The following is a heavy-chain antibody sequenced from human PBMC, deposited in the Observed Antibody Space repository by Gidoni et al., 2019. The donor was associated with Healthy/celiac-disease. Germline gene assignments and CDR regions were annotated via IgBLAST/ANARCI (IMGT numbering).Heavy chain of an antibody. J-gene: IGHJ3*02. CDR2: IWYDGSNK. D-gene: IGHD3-22*01. Sequence: QVQLVESGGGVVQPGRSLRLSCAASGFTFSTYGMHWVRQAPGKGLEWLAVIWYDGSNKYYADSVKGRFTISRDNSKNTLYLQMNSLRAEDTAVYYCARDSSSSGYLDAFDIWGQGTMVTVSS. CDR3: ARDSSSSGYLDAFDI. CDR1: GFTFSTYG. V-gene: IGHV3-33*01.